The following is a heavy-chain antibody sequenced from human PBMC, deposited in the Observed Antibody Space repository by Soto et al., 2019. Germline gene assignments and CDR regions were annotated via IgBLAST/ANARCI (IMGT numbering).Heavy chain of an antibody. D-gene: IGHD6-19*01. J-gene: IGHJ5*02. Sequence: SEPLSLTCTVSGAALSSGGYFYTWVRQPPGKGLEWLVYIYYSGGTNYNPSLKSRVTISLDKSKSQFSLRLISVTAADTAVYYCTREQSDDNYFDPWGQGTLVTVSS. CDR1: GAALSSGGYF. CDR2: IYYSGGT. V-gene: IGHV4-61*08. CDR3: TREQSDDNYFDP.